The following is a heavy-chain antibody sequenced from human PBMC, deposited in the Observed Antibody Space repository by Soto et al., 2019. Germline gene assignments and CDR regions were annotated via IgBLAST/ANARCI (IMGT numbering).Heavy chain of an antibody. CDR2: ISSSGSTI. Sequence: PGGSLRLSCAAYGFTFSSYEMNWVRQAPGKGLEWVSYISSSGSTIYYADSVKGRFTISRDNAKNSLYLQMNSLRAEDTAVYYCAREGGRGERGYCSSTSCYKIHYYYGMDVWGQGTTVTVSS. D-gene: IGHD2-2*02. CDR3: AREGGRGERGYCSSTSCYKIHYYYGMDV. CDR1: GFTFSSYE. J-gene: IGHJ6*02. V-gene: IGHV3-48*03.